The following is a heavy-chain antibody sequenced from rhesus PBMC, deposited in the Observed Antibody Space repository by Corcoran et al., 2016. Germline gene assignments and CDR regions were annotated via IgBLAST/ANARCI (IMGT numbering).Heavy chain of an antibody. CDR1: GASISSYW. CDR2: IDGNSRNT. J-gene: IGHJ2*01. V-gene: IGHV4-80*01. CDR3: ARDAPYGNNPTYWYFDI. Sequence: QVQLQESGPGLVTPSATLSLTCAVSGASISSYWWTWYRHPPGKGMEWIGEIDGNSRNTDHNSSLKSRVTISKDASKNQFSLKLSSVTAADTAVYYCARDAPYGNNPTYWYFDIWGPGTPITISS. D-gene: IGHD4-17*01.